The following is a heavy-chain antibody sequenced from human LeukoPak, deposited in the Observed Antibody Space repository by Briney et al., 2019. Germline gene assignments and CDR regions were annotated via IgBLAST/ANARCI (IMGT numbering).Heavy chain of an antibody. J-gene: IGHJ5*02. CDR3: ARGTSFTITMVRGIIRPTGWFDP. Sequence: SETLSLTCTVSGGSISSSSYYWGWIRQPPGKGLEWIGSIYYSGSTYYNPSLKSRVTISVDTSKNHFSLRLSSVTAADTAVYYCARGTSFTITMVRGIIRPTGWFDPWGQGTLVTVSS. CDR2: IYYSGST. V-gene: IGHV4-39*02. D-gene: IGHD3-10*01. CDR1: GGSISSSSYY.